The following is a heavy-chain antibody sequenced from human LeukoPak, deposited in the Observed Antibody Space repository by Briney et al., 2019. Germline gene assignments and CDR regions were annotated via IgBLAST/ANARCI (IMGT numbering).Heavy chain of an antibody. J-gene: IGHJ4*02. CDR2: IYHSGST. Sequence: PSETLSLTCAVSGGSISSDNWWSWVRQPPGKGLEWIGEIYHSGSTNYNPSLKSRVTISVDKSKNQFSLKLSSVTAADTAVYYCARDKGSSYLSSFDYWGQGTLVTVSS. V-gene: IGHV4-4*02. CDR3: ARDKGSSYLSSFDY. CDR1: GGSISSDNW. D-gene: IGHD6-6*01.